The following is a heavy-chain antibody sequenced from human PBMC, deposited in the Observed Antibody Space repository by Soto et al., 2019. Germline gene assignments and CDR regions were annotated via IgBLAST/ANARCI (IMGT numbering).Heavy chain of an antibody. CDR2: IYYSGST. Sequence: PSETLSLTCTVSGGSISSGDYYWSWIRQPPGKGLEWIGYIYYSGSTYYNPSLKSRVTISVDTSKNQFSLKLSSVTAADTAVYYCARAYYDGASYYYYGMDGWGQATAVTVS. D-gene: IGHD3-3*01. J-gene: IGHJ6*02. CDR3: ARAYYDGASYYYYGMDG. V-gene: IGHV4-30-4*01. CDR1: GGSISSGDYY.